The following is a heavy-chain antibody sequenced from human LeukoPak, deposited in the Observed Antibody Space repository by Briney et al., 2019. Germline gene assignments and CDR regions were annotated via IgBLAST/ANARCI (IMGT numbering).Heavy chain of an antibody. J-gene: IGHJ4*02. CDR1: GYTFTGYY. V-gene: IGHV1-2*02. CDR3: ARVPSLMVYAIEDY. CDR2: INPNSGGT. D-gene: IGHD2-8*01. Sequence: ASVKVSCKASGYTFTGYYMHWVRQAPGQGLEWMGWINPNSGGTNYAQKLQGRVTMTTDTSTSTAYMELRSLRSDDTAVYYCARVPSLMVYAIEDYWGQGTLVTVSS.